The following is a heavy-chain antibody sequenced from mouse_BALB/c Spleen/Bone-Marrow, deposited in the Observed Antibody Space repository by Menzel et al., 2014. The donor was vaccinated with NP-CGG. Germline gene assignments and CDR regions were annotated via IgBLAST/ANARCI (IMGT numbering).Heavy chain of an antibody. Sequence: VQLQQSGAELVRPGASVKLSCRASGYTFTSYWINWAKQRPGQGLEWIGNIYPSDSYTNYNQRFKDKATLTVDKSSSTAYMQLSSPTSEDSAVYYCTRYGNSHYYAMDYWGQGTSVTVSS. V-gene: IGHV1-69*02. CDR3: TRYGNSHYYAMDY. CDR1: GYTFTSYW. J-gene: IGHJ4*01. D-gene: IGHD1-1*01. CDR2: IYPSDSYT.